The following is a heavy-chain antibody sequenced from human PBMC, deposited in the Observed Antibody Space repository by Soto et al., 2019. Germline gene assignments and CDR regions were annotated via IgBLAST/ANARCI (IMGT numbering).Heavy chain of an antibody. CDR1: GGTFSSYT. CDR2: IIPILGIA. J-gene: IGHJ4*02. CDR3: ARGLFCGGNAPDDY. Sequence: QVQLVQSGAEVKKPGSSVKVSCKASGGTFSSYTISWVRQAPGQGLEWMGRIIPILGIANYAQKFQGRVTITAEKSTSTAYMELSSLRSEDTAVYYCARGLFCGGNAPDDYWGQGTLVTVSS. V-gene: IGHV1-69*02. D-gene: IGHD2-15*01.